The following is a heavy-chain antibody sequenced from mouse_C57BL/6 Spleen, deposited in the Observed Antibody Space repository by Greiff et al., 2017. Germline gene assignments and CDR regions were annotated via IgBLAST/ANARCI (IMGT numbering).Heavy chain of an antibody. CDR1: GFTFSSYG. J-gene: IGHJ2*01. CDR3: ARCSYDYFDY. Sequence: DVQLQESGGDLVKPGGSLKLSCAASGFTFSSYGMSWVRQTPDKRLEWVATISSGGSYTYYPDSVKGRFTISRDNAKNTLYLQMSSLKSEDTAMYYCARCSYDYFDYWGQGTTLTVSS. V-gene: IGHV5-6*01. CDR2: ISSGGSYT. D-gene: IGHD1-1*01.